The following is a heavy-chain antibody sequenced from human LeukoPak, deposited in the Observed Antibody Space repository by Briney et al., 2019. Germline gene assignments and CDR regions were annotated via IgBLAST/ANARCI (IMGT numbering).Heavy chain of an antibody. J-gene: IGHJ4*02. CDR2: IYYSGST. CDR3: ARWDPSGYDSDY. D-gene: IGHD5-12*01. Sequence: SETLSLTCTVSGGSISSYYWSWIRQPPGKGLEWIGYIYYSGSTNYNPSLKSRVTISVDTSKNQFSLKLSSVTAADTAVYYCARWDPSGYDSDYWGQGTLVTVSS. V-gene: IGHV4-59*01. CDR1: GGSISSYY.